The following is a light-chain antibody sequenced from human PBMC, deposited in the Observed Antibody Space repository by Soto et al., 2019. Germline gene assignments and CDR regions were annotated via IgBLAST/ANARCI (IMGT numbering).Light chain of an antibody. CDR2: ATS. CDR1: QSISNY. J-gene: IGKJ5*01. Sequence: DIQMTQSPSSLSASVGDRVTIACRASQSISNYLNWYQQKSGKGPNLLIYATSSLQIGVPSRFTGSGSGTDYNLTTSSLQPEDFATYYCQQSYSTPITFGQGTRLEIK. V-gene: IGKV1-39*01. CDR3: QQSYSTPIT.